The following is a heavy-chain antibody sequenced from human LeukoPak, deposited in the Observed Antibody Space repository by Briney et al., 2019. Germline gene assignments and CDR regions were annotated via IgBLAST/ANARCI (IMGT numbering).Heavy chain of an antibody. J-gene: IGHJ4*02. CDR3: ARHPQWLPSFDY. CDR2: IYSSGTT. V-gene: IGHV4-59*08. CDR1: GDSITSYF. Sequence: SETLSLTCTVSGDSITSYFWSWIRQPPVNGLEWIGYIYSSGTTNYNPSLKSRVTISVDSSKNQFSLKLSSVTAADTAVYYCARHPQWLPSFDYWGQGTLVTVSS. D-gene: IGHD6-19*01.